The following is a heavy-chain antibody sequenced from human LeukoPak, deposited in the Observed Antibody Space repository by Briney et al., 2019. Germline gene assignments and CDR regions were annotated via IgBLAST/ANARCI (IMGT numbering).Heavy chain of an antibody. Sequence: PSETLSLTCSVSGGSISSSSYYWGWIRQPPGKGLECIGSIHYSGSTYYNPSLKSRVTISVDTSKNQFSLKLSSVTAADTAVYYCARTRGGGDFLGYFDYWGQGTLVTVSS. D-gene: IGHD2-21*01. CDR1: GGSISSSSYY. CDR3: ARTRGGGDFLGYFDY. V-gene: IGHV4-39*01. CDR2: IHYSGST. J-gene: IGHJ4*02.